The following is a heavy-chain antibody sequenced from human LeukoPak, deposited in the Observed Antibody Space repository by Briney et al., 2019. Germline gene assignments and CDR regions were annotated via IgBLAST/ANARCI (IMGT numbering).Heavy chain of an antibody. D-gene: IGHD4-17*01. CDR2: ISWNSGSI. CDR3: AKDHGDYVYFDY. V-gene: IGHV3-9*01. Sequence: QTGGSLRLSCAASGITFDDYAMHWVRQAPGKGLEWVSGISWNSGSIGYADSVKGRFTISRDNAKNSLYLQMNSLRAEDTALYYCAKDHGDYVYFDYWGQGTLVTVSS. J-gene: IGHJ4*02. CDR1: GITFDDYA.